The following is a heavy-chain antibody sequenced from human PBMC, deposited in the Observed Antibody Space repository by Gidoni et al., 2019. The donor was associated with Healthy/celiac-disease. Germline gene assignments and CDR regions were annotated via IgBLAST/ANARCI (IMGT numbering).Heavy chain of an antibody. CDR2: ISGSGGST. Sequence: EVQLLESGGGLVQPGGSLRLSCAASGFTFSSYAMSWVRQAPGKGLEWGSAISGSGGSTYYADSVKGRFTISRDNSKNTLYLQMNSLRAEDTAVYYCAKDQQVCSSTSCYADYYYGMDVWGQGTTVTVSS. CDR3: AKDQQVCSSTSCYADYYYGMDV. J-gene: IGHJ6*02. D-gene: IGHD2-2*01. CDR1: GFTFSSYA. V-gene: IGHV3-23*01.